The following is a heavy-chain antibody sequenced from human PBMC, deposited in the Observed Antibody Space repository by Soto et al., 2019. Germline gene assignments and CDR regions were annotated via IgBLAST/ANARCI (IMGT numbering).Heavy chain of an antibody. CDR1: GFTFTSSA. D-gene: IGHD3-3*01. V-gene: IGHV1-58*01. CDR3: AYDPPTHGWFDP. J-gene: IGHJ5*02. Sequence: GASVKVSCKASGFTFTSSAVQWVRQARGQRLEWIGWIVVGSGNTNYAQKFQERVTITRDMSTSTAYMELSSLRSEDTAVYYCAYDPPTHGWFDPRGQGTLVTVSS. CDR2: IVVGSGNT.